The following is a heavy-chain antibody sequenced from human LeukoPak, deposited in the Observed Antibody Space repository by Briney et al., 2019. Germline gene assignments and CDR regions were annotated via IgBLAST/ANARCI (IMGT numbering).Heavy chain of an antibody. V-gene: IGHV4-39*01. CDR2: IYYSETT. CDR3: ARQRYYGSGSYSLNWFDP. J-gene: IGHJ5*02. CDR1: GFTSSSYA. Sequence: GSLRLSCAASGFTSSSYAMSWVRQPPGKGLEWIGSIYYSETTYYNPSLKSRVTISVDTSKNQFSLRLSSVTAADTAVYYCARQRYYGSGSYSLNWFDPWGQGTLVTVSS. D-gene: IGHD3-10*01.